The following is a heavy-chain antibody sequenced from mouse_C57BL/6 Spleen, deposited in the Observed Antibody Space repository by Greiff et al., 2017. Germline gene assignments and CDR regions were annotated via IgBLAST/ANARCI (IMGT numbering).Heavy chain of an antibody. CDR1: GYTFTSYW. CDR2: IYPSDSET. D-gene: IGHD1-1*01. Sequence: VQLQQPGAELVRPGSSVKLSCKASGYTFTSYWMDWVKQRPGQGLEWIGNIYPSDSETHYNQKFKDKATLTVDKSSSTAYMQLSSLTSEDSAVYYCARSYYGDYYAMDYWGQGTSVTVSS. J-gene: IGHJ4*01. V-gene: IGHV1-61*01. CDR3: ARSYYGDYYAMDY.